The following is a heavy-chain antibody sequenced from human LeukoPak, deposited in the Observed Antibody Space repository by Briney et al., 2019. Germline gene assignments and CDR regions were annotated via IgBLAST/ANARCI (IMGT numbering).Heavy chain of an antibody. CDR2: INTNTGNP. D-gene: IGHD3-10*01. CDR1: GYTFTSYA. Sequence: ASVKVSCKASGYTFTSYAMNWVRQAPGQGLEWMGWINTNTGNPTYAQGFTGRFVFSLDTSVSTAYLQISSLEAEDTAVYYCVRGGTSDYHLYWGQGTPVTVSS. CDR3: VRGGTSDYHLY. V-gene: IGHV7-4-1*02. J-gene: IGHJ4*02.